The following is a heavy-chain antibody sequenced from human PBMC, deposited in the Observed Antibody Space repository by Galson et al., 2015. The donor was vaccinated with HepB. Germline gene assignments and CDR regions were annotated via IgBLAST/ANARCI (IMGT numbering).Heavy chain of an antibody. D-gene: IGHD1-1*01. CDR3: ARRPTTAKYWYFDL. J-gene: IGHJ2*01. V-gene: IGHV3-33*01. CDR1: GFTFSTYG. CDR2: IWYDESNK. Sequence: SLRLSCAASGFTFSTYGMDWVRQAPGKGLEWVAVIWYDESNKYHADSVKGRFTISRDDSKNTLYLQMNSLRAEDTAVYYCARRPTTAKYWYFDLWGRGTLVTVSS.